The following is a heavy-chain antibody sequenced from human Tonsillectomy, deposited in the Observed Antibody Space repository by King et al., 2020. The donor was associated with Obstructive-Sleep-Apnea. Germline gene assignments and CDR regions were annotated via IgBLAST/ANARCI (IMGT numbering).Heavy chain of an antibody. CDR3: ARLRGYYGSGREVDY. D-gene: IGHD3-10*01. CDR2: IYYSGST. Sequence: QLQESGPGLVKPSETLSLTCTVSGGSISSYYWSWIRQPPGKGLEWIGYIYYSGSTNYNPSLKSRVTISVDTSKNPFSLKLSSGTAADTAVYYCARLRGYYGSGREVDYWGQGTLVTVSS. V-gene: IGHV4-59*01. CDR1: GGSISSYY. J-gene: IGHJ4*02.